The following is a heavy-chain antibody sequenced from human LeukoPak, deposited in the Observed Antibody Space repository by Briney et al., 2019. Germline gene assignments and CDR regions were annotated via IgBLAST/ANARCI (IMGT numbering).Heavy chain of an antibody. J-gene: IGHJ1*01. CDR1: GFTFSSYG. V-gene: IGHV3-30*18. Sequence: GGSLRLSCAASGFTFSSYGMHWVRQAPGKGLEWVAVISYDGSNKYYADSVKGRFTISRDNSKNTLYLQMNSLRAEDTAVYYCAKEPGHSSSWYWTGYFQHWGQGTLVTVSS. D-gene: IGHD6-13*01. CDR2: ISYDGSNK. CDR3: AKEPGHSSSWYWTGYFQH.